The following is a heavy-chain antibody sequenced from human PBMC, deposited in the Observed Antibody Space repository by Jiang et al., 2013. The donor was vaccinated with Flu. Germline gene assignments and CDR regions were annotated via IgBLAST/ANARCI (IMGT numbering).Heavy chain of an antibody. CDR2: IYWDNDN. D-gene: IGHD1-7*01. CDR1: GFSLTSRPVG. V-gene: IGHV2-5*02. CDR3: AHRLLSPGNWDSGTFDY. Sequence: KPTQTLTLTCTFSGFSLTSRPVGVGWIRQPPGKALECLGLIYWDNDNRYNPFLKTRLTLTKDTSKNQVVLTMTNMDPADTATYFCAHRLLSPGNWDSGTFDYWGQ. J-gene: IGHJ4*02.